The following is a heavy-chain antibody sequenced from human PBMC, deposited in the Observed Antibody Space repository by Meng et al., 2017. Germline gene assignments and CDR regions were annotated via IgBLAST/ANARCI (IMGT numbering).Heavy chain of an antibody. CDR3: ASTRITMVRGVNDY. CDR1: GFTFSSYE. D-gene: IGHD3-10*01. Sequence: GESLKISCAASGFTFSSYEMYWVRQAPGKGLEWVSYISSSGSTIYYADSVKGRFTISRDNAKNSLYLQMNSLRAEDTAVYYCASTRITMVRGVNDYWGQGTLVTVSS. CDR2: ISSSGSTI. J-gene: IGHJ4*02. V-gene: IGHV3-48*03.